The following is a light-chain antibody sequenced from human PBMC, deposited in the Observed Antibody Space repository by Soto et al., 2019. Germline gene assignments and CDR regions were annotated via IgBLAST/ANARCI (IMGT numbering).Light chain of an antibody. J-gene: IGLJ1*01. V-gene: IGLV2-14*01. CDR1: SSDVGGYNY. CDR3: SSYRSIGSLV. Sequence: QSALTQPASVSGSPGQSITISCTGTSSDVGGYNYVSWYQQHPGKAPKVMIYDVSNRPSGVSNRFSGSKSGNTASLTISGLQAEDEPDYYCSSYRSIGSLVFGTGTKLTVL. CDR2: DVS.